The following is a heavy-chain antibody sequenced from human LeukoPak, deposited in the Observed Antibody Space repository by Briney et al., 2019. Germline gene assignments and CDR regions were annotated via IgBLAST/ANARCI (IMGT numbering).Heavy chain of an antibody. CDR3: ARGVSRYDFWSGYFAGSYYYYMDV. V-gene: IGHV3-20*04. J-gene: IGHJ6*03. Sequence: GGSLRLSCAADGFTFDDYGMTWVRQAPGKGLEWVSGINWNGGSTGYADSVKGRFTIPRDNAKNSLYLQMNSLRAEDTALYYCARGVSRYDFWSGYFAGSYYYYMDVWGKGTTVTVSS. D-gene: IGHD3-3*01. CDR2: INWNGGST. CDR1: GFTFDDYG.